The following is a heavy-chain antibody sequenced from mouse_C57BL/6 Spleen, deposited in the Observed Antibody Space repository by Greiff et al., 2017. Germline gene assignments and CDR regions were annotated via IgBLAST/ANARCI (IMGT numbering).Heavy chain of an antibody. CDR2: FHPYNDDT. CDR3: ARGDYYGSYLDY. CDR1: GYTFTTYP. Sequence: QVHVKQSGAELVKPGASVKMSCKASGYTFTTYPIEWMKQNHGKSLEWIGNFHPYNDDTKYNEKFKGKATLTVEKSSSTVYLELSRLTSDDSAVYYCARGDYYGSYLDYWGQGTTLTVSS. D-gene: IGHD1-1*01. V-gene: IGHV1-47*01. J-gene: IGHJ2*01.